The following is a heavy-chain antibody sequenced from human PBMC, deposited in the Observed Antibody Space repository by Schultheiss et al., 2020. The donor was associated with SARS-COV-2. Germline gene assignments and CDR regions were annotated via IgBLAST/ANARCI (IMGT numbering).Heavy chain of an antibody. CDR1: GFTFSSYG. J-gene: IGHJ4*02. CDR2: IWYDGSNK. D-gene: IGHD6-19*01. V-gene: IGHV3-33*08. CDR3: ARGAVAVPRGFFDY. Sequence: GGSLRLSCAASGFTFSSYGMHWVRQAPGKGLEWVAVIWYDGSNKYYADSVKGRFTISRDNSKNTLYLQMNSLRAEDTAVYYCARGAVAVPRGFFDYWGQGTLVTVSS.